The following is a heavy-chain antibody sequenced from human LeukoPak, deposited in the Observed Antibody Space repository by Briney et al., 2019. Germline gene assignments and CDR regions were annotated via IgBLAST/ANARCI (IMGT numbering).Heavy chain of an antibody. CDR3: ARGDYYGSGSYSFDY. D-gene: IGHD3-10*01. CDR2: IKQDGSEK. Sequence: GGSLRLSCAASGFTFSSYWMSWVRQAPGKGLEWVANIKQDGSEKYYVDSVKGRFTISRDNAKNSLYLQMNSLRAEDTAVYYCARGDYYGSGSYSFDYWGQGTLVTVSS. V-gene: IGHV3-7*01. J-gene: IGHJ4*02. CDR1: GFTFSSYW.